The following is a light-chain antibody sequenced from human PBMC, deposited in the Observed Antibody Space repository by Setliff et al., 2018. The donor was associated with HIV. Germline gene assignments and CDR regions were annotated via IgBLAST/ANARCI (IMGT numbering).Light chain of an antibody. CDR3: CSFAGSSTPKLV. Sequence: QSVLTQPASVSGSPGQSITISCTGTSSDLGTYNLVSWYQQYPGKAPKPMIFEVNKRPSGVSNRFPGSKSGNTASLTISGLQTEDEADYYCCSFAGSSTPKLVFGGGTKVTVL. J-gene: IGLJ3*02. CDR1: SSDLGTYNL. CDR2: EVN. V-gene: IGLV2-23*02.